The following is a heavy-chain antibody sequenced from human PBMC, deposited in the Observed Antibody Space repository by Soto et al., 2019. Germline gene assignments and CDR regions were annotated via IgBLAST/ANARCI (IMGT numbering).Heavy chain of an antibody. Sequence: PGGSLRLSCAASGFTFSNAWMNWVRQAPGKGLEWVGRIKSKTDGGRTYYADSVKGRFTISRDNAKSTLSLQMNSLRAEDTAVYYCAKADYYDFWSGYSSFDYWGQGTLVTVSS. J-gene: IGHJ4*02. CDR1: GFTFSNAW. V-gene: IGHV3-15*07. CDR3: AKADYYDFWSGYSSFDY. D-gene: IGHD3-3*01. CDR2: IKSKTDGGRT.